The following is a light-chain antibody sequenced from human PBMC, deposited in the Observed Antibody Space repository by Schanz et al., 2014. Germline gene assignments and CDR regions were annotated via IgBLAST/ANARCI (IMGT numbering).Light chain of an antibody. CDR3: QQYINWLT. J-gene: IGKJ4*01. CDR2: GAS. V-gene: IGKV3-15*01. CDR1: QTISNN. Sequence: EVVMTQSPDTLSVSPGERATLSCRASQTISNNLAWYQQKPGQAPRLLIFGASTRATGVPARFSGSGSGTEFTLTISSLQSEDFAVYYCQQYINWLTFGGGTKVEIK.